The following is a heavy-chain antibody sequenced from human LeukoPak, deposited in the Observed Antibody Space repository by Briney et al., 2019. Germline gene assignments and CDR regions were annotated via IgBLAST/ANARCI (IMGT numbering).Heavy chain of an antibody. V-gene: IGHV3-21*01. CDR1: GFTFSDYI. J-gene: IGHJ4*02. Sequence: GGSLRLSCAASGFTFSDYIMNWVRQAPGKGLEWVASISRNSTYIHYADSVGGRFTISRDNARNSLFLQMNSLRAEDTAIYYCARDEGYYFDSGGQGTQVTVSS. CDR2: ISRNSTYI. CDR3: ARDEGYYFDS.